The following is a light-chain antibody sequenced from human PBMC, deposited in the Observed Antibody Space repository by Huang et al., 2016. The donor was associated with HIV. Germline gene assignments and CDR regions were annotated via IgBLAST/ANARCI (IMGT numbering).Light chain of an antibody. CDR3: QKLNSYPLT. J-gene: IGKJ4*01. CDR1: QGMSIY. V-gene: IGKV1-9*01. Sequence: IQLTQSPSSLSASVGDRVTITCRASQGMSIYLALYQQKPGKAPKLLIYAASSLQSGVPTSVSDSGSGTDFTLTIISLQPEDFATYFCQKLNSYPLTFGGGTKVEIK. CDR2: AAS.